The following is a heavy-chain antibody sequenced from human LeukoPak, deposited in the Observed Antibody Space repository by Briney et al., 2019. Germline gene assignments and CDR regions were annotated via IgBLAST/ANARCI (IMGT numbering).Heavy chain of an antibody. CDR2: IYYTGST. CDR3: AATVVVTATLPNWFDP. Sequence: SETLSLTCTVSGGSISSRRYYWGWIRQPPGKGREWIGSIYYTGSTYYNPSLKSRVTISVDTSKNQFSLKLTSVTAADTAVYYCAATVVVTATLPNWFDPWGQGTLVTVSS. D-gene: IGHD2-21*02. V-gene: IGHV4-39*01. CDR1: GGSISSRRYY. J-gene: IGHJ5*02.